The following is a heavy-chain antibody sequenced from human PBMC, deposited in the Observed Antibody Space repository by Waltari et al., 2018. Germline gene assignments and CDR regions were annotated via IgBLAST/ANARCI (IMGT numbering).Heavy chain of an antibody. CDR1: GFTFSSYW. CDR2: IKQDGSEK. Sequence: EVQLVESGGGLVQPGGSLRLSCAASGFTFSSYWMSWVRQAPGKGLEWVANIKQDGSEKYYVDSVKGRFTISRDNAKNSLYLQMNSLRAEDTAVYYCARDFGYCSSTSCLGMDVWGKGTTVTISS. CDR3: ARDFGYCSSTSCLGMDV. V-gene: IGHV3-7*01. D-gene: IGHD2-2*01. J-gene: IGHJ6*03.